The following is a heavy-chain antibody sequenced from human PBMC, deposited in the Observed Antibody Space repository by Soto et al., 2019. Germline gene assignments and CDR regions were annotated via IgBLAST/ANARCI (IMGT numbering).Heavy chain of an antibody. CDR2: ISAYNGNT. J-gene: IGHJ4*02. Sequence: QVQLVQSGAEVKKPGASVKVSCKASGYTFTSYGISWVRQAPGQGLEWMGWISAYNGNTNYAQKLQGRVTVTTDTSTSTAYMELRSLRSDDTAVYYCARDGFGDYYDSSGYYFPHFDYWGQGTLVTVSS. D-gene: IGHD3-22*01. V-gene: IGHV1-18*01. CDR3: ARDGFGDYYDSSGYYFPHFDY. CDR1: GYTFTSYG.